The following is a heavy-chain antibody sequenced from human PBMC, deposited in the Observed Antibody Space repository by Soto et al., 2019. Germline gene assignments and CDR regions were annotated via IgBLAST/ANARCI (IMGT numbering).Heavy chain of an antibody. CDR3: ARAPVQFGELLRRSGYYYYGMDV. CDR2: IYYSGST. Sequence: PSETLSLTCAVYGGSFSGYYWSWIRQPPGKGLEWIGYIYYSGSTYYNPSLKSRVTISVDTSKNQFSLKLSSVTAADTAVYYCARAPVQFGELLRRSGYYYYGMDVWGQGTTVTVSS. J-gene: IGHJ6*02. D-gene: IGHD3-10*01. CDR1: GGSFSGYY. V-gene: IGHV4-34*09.